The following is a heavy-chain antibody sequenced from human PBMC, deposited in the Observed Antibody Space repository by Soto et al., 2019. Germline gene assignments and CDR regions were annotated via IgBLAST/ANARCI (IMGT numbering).Heavy chain of an antibody. CDR3: ARDLSVHGGMDV. CDR1: GYTFTGYY. Sequence: ASVKVSCKASGYTFTGYYMHWVRQAPGQGLEWMGWINPNSGGANYAQKFQGWVTMTRDTSISTAYMELSRLRSDDTAVYYCARDLSVHGGMDVWGQGTTVTVSS. CDR2: INPNSGGA. J-gene: IGHJ6*02. V-gene: IGHV1-2*04.